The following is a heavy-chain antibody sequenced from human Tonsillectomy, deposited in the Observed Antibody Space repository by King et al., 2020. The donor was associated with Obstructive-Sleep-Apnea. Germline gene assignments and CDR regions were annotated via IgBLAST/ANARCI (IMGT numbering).Heavy chain of an antibody. CDR3: ARNQRSGGSGWQWES. CDR2: ARGKANSYTT. CDR1: GFTFSDHY. J-gene: IGHJ5*02. Sequence: VQLVESGGGLVQPGVSLRLSCAASGFTFSDHYMDWVRQAPGKGLEWVARARGKANSYTTEYAASVKGRFTISRDDSQNSLYLQMNSLKTEDTAVYFCARNQRSGGSGWQWESWGQGTLVTVSS. D-gene: IGHD6-19*01. V-gene: IGHV3-72*01.